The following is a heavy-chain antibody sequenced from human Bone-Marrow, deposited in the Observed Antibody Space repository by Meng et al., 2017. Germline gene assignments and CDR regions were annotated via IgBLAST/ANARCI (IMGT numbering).Heavy chain of an antibody. V-gene: IGHV1-2*02. CDR2: LNPNGGGT. CDR1: GYTFTGYY. Sequence: QGQLGQSGAGGKKPGASVTVSCKASGYTFTGYYIHWVRQAPGQGLEWMGWLNPNGGGTYYAQQFQGRVTMTRDTSINTAYLELSRLTSADTAVYYCAREGGPDKWFDPWGQGTLVTVSS. D-gene: IGHD2-15*01. J-gene: IGHJ5*02. CDR3: AREGGPDKWFDP.